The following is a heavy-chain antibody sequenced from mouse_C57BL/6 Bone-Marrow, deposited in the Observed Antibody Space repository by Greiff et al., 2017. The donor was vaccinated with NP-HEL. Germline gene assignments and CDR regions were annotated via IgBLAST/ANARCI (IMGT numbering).Heavy chain of an antibody. D-gene: IGHD1-1*01. CDR1: GFTFSSYA. CDR3: AREDYGSSSGAMDY. Sequence: EVQLQESGGGLVKPGGSLKLSCAASGFTFSSYAMSWVRQTPEKRLEWVATISDGGSYTYYPDNVKGRFTISRDNAKNNLYLQMSHLKSEDTAMYYCAREDYGSSSGAMDYWGQGTSVTVSS. CDR2: ISDGGSYT. V-gene: IGHV5-4*01. J-gene: IGHJ4*01.